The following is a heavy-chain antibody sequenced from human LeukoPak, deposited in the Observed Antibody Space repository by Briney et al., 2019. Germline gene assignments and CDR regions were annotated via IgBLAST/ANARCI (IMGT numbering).Heavy chain of an antibody. CDR1: GGSITTMGYY. V-gene: IGHV4-39*01. CDR3: APSVAGTMRDY. J-gene: IGHJ4*02. D-gene: IGHD3-10*01. Sequence: SETLSLTCTVSGGSITTMGYYCGWVRQPPAKAREWIGSYSGFTDSNPSLESRVTISIATSNTQLYLHLTSVTAADTAIYYCAPSVAGTMRDYWGQGTVVTVSS. CDR2: YSGFT.